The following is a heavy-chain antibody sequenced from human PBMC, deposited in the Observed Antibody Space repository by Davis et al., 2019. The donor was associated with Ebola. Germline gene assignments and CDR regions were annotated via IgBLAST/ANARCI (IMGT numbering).Heavy chain of an antibody. CDR3: ARGRRQQPSYYYYYYYMDV. Sequence: PSETLSLTCTVSGGSISSGGYSWSWIRQPPGKGLEWIGYIYHSGSTYYNPSLKSRVTISVDRSKNQFSLKLSSVTAADTAVYYCARGRRQQPSYYYYYYYMDVWGKGTTVTVSS. CDR1: GGSISSGGYS. J-gene: IGHJ6*03. D-gene: IGHD6-13*01. V-gene: IGHV4-30-2*01. CDR2: IYHSGST.